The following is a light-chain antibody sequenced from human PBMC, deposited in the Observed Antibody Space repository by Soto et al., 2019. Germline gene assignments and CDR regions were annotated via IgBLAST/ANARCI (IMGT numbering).Light chain of an antibody. Sequence: DIQMTQSPSTLSASVGDRVTITCRASQSISSWLAWYQQKPGKDPKLLIYDASSLESGVPSRFSGSGSGTEFTLTIRSLQPDDFATYYCQQYNSYSPWTFGQGTKVEIK. V-gene: IGKV1-5*01. CDR3: QQYNSYSPWT. CDR2: DAS. J-gene: IGKJ1*01. CDR1: QSISSW.